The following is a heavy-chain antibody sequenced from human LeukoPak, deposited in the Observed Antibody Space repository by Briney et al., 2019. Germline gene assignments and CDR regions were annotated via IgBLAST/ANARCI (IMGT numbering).Heavy chain of an antibody. D-gene: IGHD6-6*01. CDR1: GFTFSSYA. CDR3: ARRAYSSSSNWFDP. V-gene: IGHV3-30*04. J-gene: IGHJ5*02. CDR2: ISYDGSNK. Sequence: PGGSLRLSCAASGFTFSSYAMHWVRQPPGKGLGWVAVISYDGSNKYYANSVKGRFTISRDNAKNSLYLQMNSLGAEDTAVYYCARRAYSSSSNWFDPWGQGTLVTVSS.